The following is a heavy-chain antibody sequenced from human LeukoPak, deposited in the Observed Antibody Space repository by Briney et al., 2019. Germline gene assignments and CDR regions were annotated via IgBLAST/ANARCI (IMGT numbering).Heavy chain of an antibody. CDR1: GYTFTKYA. J-gene: IGHJ5*02. V-gene: IGHV7-4-1*02. D-gene: IGHD3-22*01. CDR2: INTNTGNP. Sequence: GASVKVSCKASGYTFTKYAMNWVRQAPGQGLEWMGWINTNTGNPTYAQAFTGRFVFSLDTSVSTAYLQISSLKADDTAVYYCARRSEHSDGYRPTFDPWGQGTLVTVSS. CDR3: ARRSEHSDGYRPTFDP.